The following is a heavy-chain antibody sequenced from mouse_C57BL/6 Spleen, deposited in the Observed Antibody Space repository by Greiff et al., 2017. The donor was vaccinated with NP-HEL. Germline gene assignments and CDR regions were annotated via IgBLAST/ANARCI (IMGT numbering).Heavy chain of an antibody. CDR1: GYTFTEYT. D-gene: IGHD2-4*01. CDR3: ARHEDLYDYDDYAMDY. Sequence: VQLQQSGAELVKPGASVKLSCKASGYTFTEYTIHWVKQRSGQGLEWIGWFYPGSGSIKYNEKFKDKATLTADKSSSTVYMELSRLTSEDSAVYFSARHEDLYDYDDYAMDYWGQGTSVTVSS. CDR2: FYPGSGSI. V-gene: IGHV1-62-2*01. J-gene: IGHJ4*01.